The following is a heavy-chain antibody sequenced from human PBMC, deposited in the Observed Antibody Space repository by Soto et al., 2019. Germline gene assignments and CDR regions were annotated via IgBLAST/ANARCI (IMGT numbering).Heavy chain of an antibody. CDR1: GYTFTSYA. J-gene: IGHJ6*03. D-gene: IGHD2-2*01. V-gene: IGHV1-3*01. Sequence: ASVKVSCKASGYTFTSYAMHWVRQAPGQRLEWMGWINAGNGNTKYSQKFQGRVTITRDTSASTAYMELSSLRSEDTAVYYCATNRADQLPLYMDVWGKGTTVTVSS. CDR3: ATNRADQLPLYMDV. CDR2: INAGNGNT.